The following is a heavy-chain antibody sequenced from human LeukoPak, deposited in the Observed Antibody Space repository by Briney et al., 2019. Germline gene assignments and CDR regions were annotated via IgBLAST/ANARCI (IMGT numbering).Heavy chain of an antibody. V-gene: IGHV1-2*02. J-gene: IGHJ6*03. CDR1: GYSFTGYS. CDR3: ARDWRYSWNDYYSYCMDV. CDR2: INPSDGGT. D-gene: IGHD1-1*01. Sequence: GASVKVSCKASGYSFTGYSMHWVRQAPGQGLEWMGWINPSDGGTNYAQKFQGRVTMTRDTSISTAYMELSSLRSDDTAVYYCARDWRYSWNDYYSYCMDVWGTGTTVTISS.